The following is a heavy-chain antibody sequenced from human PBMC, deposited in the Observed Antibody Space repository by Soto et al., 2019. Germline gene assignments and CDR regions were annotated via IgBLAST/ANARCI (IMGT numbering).Heavy chain of an antibody. CDR2: IEGDGSST. CDR3: ARFSPTGRYFFDH. CDR1: GFTFSSYW. J-gene: IGHJ4*02. V-gene: IGHV3-74*01. D-gene: IGHD1-1*01. Sequence: PGGSLRLSCAASGFTFSSYWMHWVRQAPGKGLVWVSRIEGDGSSTSYADSVKGRFTFNPDTSKNQFSLHLNSVTPEDTAVYYCARFSPTGRYFFDHWGQGILVTVSS.